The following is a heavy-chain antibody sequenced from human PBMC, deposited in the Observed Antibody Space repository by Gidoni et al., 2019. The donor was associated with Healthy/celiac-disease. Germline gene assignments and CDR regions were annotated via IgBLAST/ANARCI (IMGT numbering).Heavy chain of an antibody. CDR1: GYTFTSYA. Sequence: QVQLVRSGSELKKPGASVKVSCKASGYTFTSYAMTWVRQAPGQGLVWMGWINTNTGNPTYAQGFTGRFVFSLDTSVSTGYLQICSIKAEDTAVYYCAREGGYYDSSGYYYESYYYYYGMDVWGQGTTVTVSS. D-gene: IGHD3-22*01. J-gene: IGHJ6*02. V-gene: IGHV7-4-1*01. CDR3: AREGGYYDSSGYYYESYYYYYGMDV. CDR2: INTNTGNP.